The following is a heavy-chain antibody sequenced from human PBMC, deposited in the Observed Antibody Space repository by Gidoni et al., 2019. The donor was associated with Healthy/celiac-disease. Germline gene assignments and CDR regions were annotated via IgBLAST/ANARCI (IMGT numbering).Heavy chain of an antibody. Sequence: QVQLQQWGAGLLKPSETLSLTCAVYGGSFSGYYWSWIRQPPGKGLEWIGEINHSGSTNYNPSLKSRVTISVDTSKNQFSLKLSSVTAADTAVYYCARGIKYDFWSGYYDYGMDVWGQGTTVTVSS. CDR2: INHSGST. CDR3: ARGIKYDFWSGYYDYGMDV. J-gene: IGHJ6*02. V-gene: IGHV4-34*01. D-gene: IGHD3-3*01. CDR1: GGSFSGYY.